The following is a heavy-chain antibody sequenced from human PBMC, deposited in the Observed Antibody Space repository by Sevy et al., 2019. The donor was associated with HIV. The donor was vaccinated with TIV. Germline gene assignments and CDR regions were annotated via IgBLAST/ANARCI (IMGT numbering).Heavy chain of an antibody. D-gene: IGHD2-2*01. CDR3: ARESSSDWFVDY. Sequence: GGSLRLSCAASGITFSSYGMHWVRHAPGKGLEWVAVIFSDGSKTYYADSVKGRFTISRDNSKNTLYLQMDSLRVEDTAVYYCARESSSDWFVDYWGQGTLVTVSS. CDR1: GITFSSYG. CDR2: IFSDGSKT. V-gene: IGHV3-33*01. J-gene: IGHJ4*02.